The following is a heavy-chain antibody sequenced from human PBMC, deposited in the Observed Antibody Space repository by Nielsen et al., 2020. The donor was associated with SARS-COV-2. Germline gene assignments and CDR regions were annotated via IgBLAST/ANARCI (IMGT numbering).Heavy chain of an antibody. CDR2: IYYSGST. CDR3: ARLVGATTNWYYYYGMDV. V-gene: IGHV4-39*01. CDR1: GGSISSSSYY. D-gene: IGHD1-26*01. J-gene: IGHJ6*02. Sequence: SETLSLTCTVSGGSISSSSYYWGWIRQPPGKGLEWIGSIYYSGSTYYNPSLKSRVTISVDTSKNQFSLKLSSVTAADTAVYYCARLVGATTNWYYYYGMDVWGHGTTVTVSS.